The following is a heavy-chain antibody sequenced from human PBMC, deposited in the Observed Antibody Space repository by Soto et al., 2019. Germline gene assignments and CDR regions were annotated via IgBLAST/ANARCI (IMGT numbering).Heavy chain of an antibody. Sequence: ASVKVSCKASGYTFTSYAMHWVRQAPGQGLEWMGWINAGNGNTKYSQKFQGRVTITRDTSASTAYMELSSLRSEDTAVYYCARLAVAGRGYFDYWGQGTLVTVSS. CDR3: ARLAVAGRGYFDY. V-gene: IGHV1-3*01. J-gene: IGHJ4*02. D-gene: IGHD6-19*01. CDR2: INAGNGNT. CDR1: GYTFTSYA.